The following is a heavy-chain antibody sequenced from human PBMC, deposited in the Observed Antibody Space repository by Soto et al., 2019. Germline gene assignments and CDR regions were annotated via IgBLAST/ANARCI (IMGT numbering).Heavy chain of an antibody. CDR3: ARSENIVVVVAETDAFDI. D-gene: IGHD2-15*01. CDR2: IIPIFGTA. V-gene: IGHV1-69*06. CDR1: GGTFSSYA. Sequence: QVQLVQSGAEVKKPGSSVKVSCKASGGTFSSYAISWVRQAPGQGLEWMGGIIPIFGTANYAQKFQGRVTITADKSTSTAYMELSRLRSEDTAVYYCARSENIVVVVAETDAFDIWGQGTMVTVSS. J-gene: IGHJ3*02.